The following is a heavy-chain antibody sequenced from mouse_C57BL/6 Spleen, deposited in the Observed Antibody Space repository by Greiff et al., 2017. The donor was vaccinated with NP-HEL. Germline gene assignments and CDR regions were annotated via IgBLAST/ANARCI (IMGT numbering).Heavy chain of an antibody. CDR2: IDPETGGT. CDR1: GYTFTDYE. Sequence: VQLQESGAELVRPGASVTLSCKASGYTFTDYEMHWVKQTPVHGLEWIGAIDPETGGTAYNQKFKGKAILTADKSSSTAYMELRSLTSEDSAVYYCTRCYYGSSYLDYWGQGTTLTVSS. CDR3: TRCYYGSSYLDY. D-gene: IGHD1-1*01. V-gene: IGHV1-15*01. J-gene: IGHJ2*01.